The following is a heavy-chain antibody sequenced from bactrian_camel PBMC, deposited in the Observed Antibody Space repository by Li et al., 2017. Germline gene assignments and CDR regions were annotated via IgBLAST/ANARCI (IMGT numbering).Heavy chain of an antibody. CDR3: ATANNGYRSAYEYNY. D-gene: IGHD2*01. CDR1: GITFSGYA. Sequence: LVESGGGLVQPGGSLRLSCAASGITFSGYAMSWVRQAPGKGLEWVSSMYSSSSGTYYADSVKGRFTISRDNAKNTVYLQMNNLKSEDTALYYCATANNGYRSAYEYNYWGQGTQVTVS. CDR2: MYSSSSGT. V-gene: IGHV3-2*01. J-gene: IGHJ4*01.